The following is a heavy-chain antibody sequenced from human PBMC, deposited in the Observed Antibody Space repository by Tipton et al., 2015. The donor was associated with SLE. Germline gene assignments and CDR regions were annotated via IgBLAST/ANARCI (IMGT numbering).Heavy chain of an antibody. CDR1: GGSISSHY. CDR2: IYYSGST. Sequence: TLSLTCSVSGGSISSHYWSWIRQPPGKGLEWIGYIYYSGSTNYNLSLKSRVTISVDTSKNQFSLKLSSVTAADTAVYYRASIVGATHYYYYMDVWGKGTTVTVSS. CDR3: ASIVGATHYYYYMDV. J-gene: IGHJ6*03. D-gene: IGHD1-26*01. V-gene: IGHV4-59*08.